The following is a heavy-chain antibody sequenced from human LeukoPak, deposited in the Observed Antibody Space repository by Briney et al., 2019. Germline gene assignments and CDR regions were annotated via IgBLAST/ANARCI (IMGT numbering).Heavy chain of an antibody. J-gene: IGHJ6*02. V-gene: IGHV4-34*01. CDR2: INHSGST. CDR3: ARDHRITIFGVVISHYYGMDV. CDR1: GGSFSGYY. Sequence: SETLSLTCAVYGGSFSGYYWSWIRQPPGKGLEWIGEINHSGSTNYNPSLKSRVTISVDTSKNQFSLKLSSVTAADTAVYYCARDHRITIFGVVISHYYGMDVWGQGTTVTVSS. D-gene: IGHD3-3*01.